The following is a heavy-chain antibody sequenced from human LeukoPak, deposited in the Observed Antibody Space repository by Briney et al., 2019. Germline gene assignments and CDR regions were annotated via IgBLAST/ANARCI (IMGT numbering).Heavy chain of an antibody. J-gene: IGHJ6*03. V-gene: IGHV3-30*02. D-gene: IGHD2-15*01. CDR1: LLLLPSYS. CDR3: AKQMVERPHYYYMDV. Sequence: AATLTFPRAASLLLLPSYSIWGDRQASAKALQPEAVIQDDESNKFYADSVKGRVTISRDNSKNTLFLQMSSVRPEDTALYYCAKQMVERPHYYYMDVWGKGTTVTV. CDR2: IQDDESNK.